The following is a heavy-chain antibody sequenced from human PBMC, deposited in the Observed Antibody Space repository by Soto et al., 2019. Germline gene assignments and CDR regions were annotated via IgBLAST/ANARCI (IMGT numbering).Heavy chain of an antibody. CDR2: ITPYNGNT. CDR3: ARDNSFYFDY. D-gene: IGHD4-4*01. V-gene: IGHV1-18*01. CDR1: NYTFITYG. J-gene: IGHJ4*02. Sequence: GASVKVSCKASNYTFITYGITWVRQAPGQGLEWVGWITPYNGNTNYGQNFQGRVTMTADTSTSTAYMELGSLTTDDTAVYYCARDNSFYFDYWGQGTRVTVSS.